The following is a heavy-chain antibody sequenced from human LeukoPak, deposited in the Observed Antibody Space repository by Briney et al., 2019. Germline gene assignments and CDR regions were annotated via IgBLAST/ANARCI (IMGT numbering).Heavy chain of an antibody. J-gene: IGHJ3*02. Sequence: SETLSLTCAVCGGSFSGYYWSWIRQPPGKGLEWIGEINHSGSTNYNPSLKSRVTISVDTSKNQFSLKLSSVTAADTAVYYCARSPQNAFDIWGQGTMVTVSS. CDR3: ARSPQNAFDI. V-gene: IGHV4-34*01. CDR2: INHSGST. CDR1: GGSFSGYY.